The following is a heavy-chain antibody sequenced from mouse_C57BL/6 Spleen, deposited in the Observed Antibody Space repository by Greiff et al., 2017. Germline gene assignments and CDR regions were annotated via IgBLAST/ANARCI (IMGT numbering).Heavy chain of an antibody. CDR2: IDPSDSET. Sequence: QVQLQQPGAELVRPGSSVKLSCKASGYTFTSYWMHWVKQRPIQGLEWIGNIDPSDSETHYNQKFKDKATLTVAKSASTAYMQLSSLTSEDAAVYYCAKGSYDYDECDWGQGATLTVSS. D-gene: IGHD2-4*01. CDR3: AKGSYDYDECD. V-gene: IGHV1-52*01. CDR1: GYTFTSYW. J-gene: IGHJ2*01.